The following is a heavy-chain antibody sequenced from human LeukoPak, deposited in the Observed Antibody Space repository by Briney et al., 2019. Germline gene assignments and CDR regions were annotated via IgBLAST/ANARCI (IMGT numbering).Heavy chain of an antibody. D-gene: IGHD5-18*01. Sequence: PGGSLRLSCAASGFTFSSYAMSWVRQAPGKGLEWVSAISGSGGSTYYADSVKGRFTISRDNSKNTLYLQMNSLRAEDTAVYYCARGGGGYSYDLEPEFDYWGQGTLVTVSS. CDR1: GFTFSSYA. CDR2: ISGSGGST. CDR3: ARGGGGYSYDLEPEFDY. J-gene: IGHJ4*02. V-gene: IGHV3-23*01.